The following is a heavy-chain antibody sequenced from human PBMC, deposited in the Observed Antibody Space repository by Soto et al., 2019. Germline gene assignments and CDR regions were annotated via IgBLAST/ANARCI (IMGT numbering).Heavy chain of an antibody. J-gene: IGHJ6*02. CDR1: GFTFSSYG. CDR2: IWYDGSNK. CDR3: ARDDDSSGYFYGMDV. V-gene: IGHV3-33*01. D-gene: IGHD3-22*01. Sequence: QVQLVESGGGVVQPGRSLRLSCAASGFTFSSYGMHWVRQAPGKGLEWVAVIWYDGSNKYYADSVKGRFTISRDNSKNTLYLQMNSLRAEDTAVYYCARDDDSSGYFYGMDVWGQGPTVTVSS.